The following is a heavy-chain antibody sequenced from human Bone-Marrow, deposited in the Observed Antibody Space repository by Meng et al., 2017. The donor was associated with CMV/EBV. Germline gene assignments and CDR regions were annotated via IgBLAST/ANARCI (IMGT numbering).Heavy chain of an antibody. CDR3: AREYCTAPRCSYNPHWYDP. CDR2: INPSDGGP. D-gene: IGHD2-8*02. Sequence: TCQVHWVQRASEQGLEWVGVINPSDGGPTYAKHFQGRVTMTRDTSTSTVYMDLRGLTSDDTALYFCAREYCTAPRCSYNPHWYDPWGQGTLVTVSS. J-gene: IGHJ5*02. CDR1: TCQ. V-gene: IGHV1-46*02.